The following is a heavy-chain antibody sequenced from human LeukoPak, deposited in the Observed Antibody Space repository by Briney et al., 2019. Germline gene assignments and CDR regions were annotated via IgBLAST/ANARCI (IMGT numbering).Heavy chain of an antibody. CDR3: ARGGGLRYNSGWYWYFDY. CDR1: GGSISSYY. J-gene: IGHJ4*02. V-gene: IGHV4-59*01. Sequence: SETLSLTCTVSGGSISSYYWSWIRQPPGKGLEWIGYINYSGSTNYNPSLKSRVTISVDTSKNHFSLKLSTVTAADTAVYYCARGGGLRYNSGWYWYFDYWGQGTLVTVSS. CDR2: INYSGST. D-gene: IGHD6-19*01.